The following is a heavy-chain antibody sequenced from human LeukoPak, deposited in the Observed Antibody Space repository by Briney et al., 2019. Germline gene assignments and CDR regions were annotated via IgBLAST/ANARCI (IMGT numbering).Heavy chain of an antibody. D-gene: IGHD3-22*01. CDR1: GFTFSSYG. CDR3: AKDGNAYYYDSSGTYYFDY. J-gene: IGHJ4*02. Sequence: GRSLRLSCAASGFTFSSYGMHWVRQAPGKGLEWVAVISYDGSNKYYADSVKGRFTISRDNSKNTLYLQMNSLRAEDTAVYYCAKDGNAYYYDSSGTYYFDYWGQGTLVTVSS. CDR2: ISYDGSNK. V-gene: IGHV3-30*18.